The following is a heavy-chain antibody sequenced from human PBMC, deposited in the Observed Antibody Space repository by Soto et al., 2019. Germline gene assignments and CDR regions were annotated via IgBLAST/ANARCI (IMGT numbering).Heavy chain of an antibody. D-gene: IGHD3-22*01. J-gene: IGHJ3*01. CDR1: GFTLSDHY. CDR3: AKARPSGGYYYVEAFDV. CDR2: VSSTGTSP. Sequence: PGGSLRLSCTASGFTLSDHYMSWVRQSRGKGLEWVSAVSSTGTSPYYAGSVQGRFTISRDNSKNMFYLQMKSLRAEDTAIYYCAKARPSGGYYYVEAFDVWGQGTMVTVSS. V-gene: IGHV3-23*01.